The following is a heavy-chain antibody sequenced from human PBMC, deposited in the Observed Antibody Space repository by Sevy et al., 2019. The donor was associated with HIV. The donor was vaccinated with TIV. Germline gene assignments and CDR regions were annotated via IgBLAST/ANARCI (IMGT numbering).Heavy chain of an antibody. J-gene: IGHJ4*02. Sequence: GGSLRLSCAASGFSISSYTMHWVRQAPGKGLEWVALISYDGSEKYYADSVKGRFTFSRDNPKNTGYLEMKCLRAEETAVYYCAKEGMPSGPRLLWFAELLFHFDSWGQGTQVTVSS. CDR3: AKEGMPSGPRLLWFAELLFHFDS. CDR1: GFSISSYT. D-gene: IGHD3-10*01. V-gene: IGHV3-30*18. CDR2: ISYDGSEK.